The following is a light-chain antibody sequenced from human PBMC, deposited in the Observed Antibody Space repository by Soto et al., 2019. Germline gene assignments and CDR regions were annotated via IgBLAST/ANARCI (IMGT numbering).Light chain of an antibody. Sequence: QSVLTQPHSVSAAPGQRVTISCSGNSSNIGDNFVSWYQQPPETAPKLLIYDNHKRPSGIPDRFSGSKSGTSATLGITGLQTGDEADYYCATWDGSLSVVLFGGGTQLTVL. J-gene: IGLJ7*01. CDR3: ATWDGSLSVVL. CDR1: SSNIGDNF. CDR2: DNH. V-gene: IGLV1-51*01.